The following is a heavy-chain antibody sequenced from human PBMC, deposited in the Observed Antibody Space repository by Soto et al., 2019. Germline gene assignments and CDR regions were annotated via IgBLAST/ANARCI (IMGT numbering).Heavy chain of an antibody. V-gene: IGHV3-53*01. CDR1: GFTVSSNY. Sequence: GGSLRLSCAASGFTVSSNYMSWVRQAPGKGLEWVSVIYSGGSTYYADSVKGRFTISRDNSKNTLYLQMNSLRAEDTAVYCCARVNDYGDQNFDYWGQGTLVTVSS. CDR2: IYSGGST. D-gene: IGHD4-17*01. CDR3: ARVNDYGDQNFDY. J-gene: IGHJ4*02.